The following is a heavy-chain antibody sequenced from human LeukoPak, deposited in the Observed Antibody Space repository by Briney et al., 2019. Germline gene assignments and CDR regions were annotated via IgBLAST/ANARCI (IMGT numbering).Heavy chain of an antibody. D-gene: IGHD3-10*02. Sequence: GGSLRLSCAASGFTVSSNYMSWVRQAPGKGLEWVSVIYSGGSTYYADSVKGRFTISRDNSKNTLYLQMNSLRAEDTAVYYCAGELCSGDLWGLFDYGGKGTLVTVSS. CDR1: GFTVSSNY. CDR2: IYSGGST. CDR3: AGELCSGDLWGLFDY. J-gene: IGHJ4*02. V-gene: IGHV3-53*01.